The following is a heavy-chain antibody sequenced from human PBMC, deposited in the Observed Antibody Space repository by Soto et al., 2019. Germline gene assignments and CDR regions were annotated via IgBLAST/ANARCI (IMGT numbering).Heavy chain of an antibody. CDR1: GFTVSSDY. CDR3: ARVPSAEYFHL. J-gene: IGHJ1*01. V-gene: IGHV3-66*01. D-gene: IGHD3-10*01. CDR2: IYSGGTT. Sequence: EVQLVESGGGLVQPGGSLRLSCAASGFTVSSDYMSWVRQAPGKGLEWVSAIYSGGTTFYADSVKGRFTISRDNSKNTLYLQMNNLRAEDTALYYCARVPSAEYFHLWGQGTLVTVSS.